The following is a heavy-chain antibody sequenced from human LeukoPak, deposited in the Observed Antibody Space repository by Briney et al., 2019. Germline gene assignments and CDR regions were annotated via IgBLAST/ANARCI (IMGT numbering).Heavy chain of an antibody. D-gene: IGHD2-2*01. V-gene: IGHV1-69*04. CDR3: ARLRGYCSSTSCFAYYFDY. CDR2: IIPTLGIA. CDR1: GGTFSSYA. Sequence: SVKVSCKASGGTFSSYAISWVRQAPGQGLEWMGRIIPTLGIANYAQKFQGRVTITADKSTSTAYMELSSLRSEDTAVYYCARLRGYCSSTSCFAYYFDYWGQGTLVTVSS. J-gene: IGHJ4*02.